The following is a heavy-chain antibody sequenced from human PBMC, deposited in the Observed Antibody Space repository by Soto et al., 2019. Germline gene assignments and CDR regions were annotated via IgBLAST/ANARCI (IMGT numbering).Heavy chain of an antibody. J-gene: IGHJ4*02. CDR3: ARSLATPATNIDY. D-gene: IGHD6-6*01. CDR1: GDSSNGYY. Sequence: PAETLSLTCTVSGDSSNGYYWSWIRQPPGKGLEWLGYVYFTGSTNYNSSLKSRVTISVSTSKKQFSLRLTSVTAADTAVYYCARSLATPATNIDYWGQGTLVTVSS. V-gene: IGHV4-59*01. CDR2: VYFTGST.